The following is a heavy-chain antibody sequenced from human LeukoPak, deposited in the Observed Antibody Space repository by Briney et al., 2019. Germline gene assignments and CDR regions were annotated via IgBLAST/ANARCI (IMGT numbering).Heavy chain of an antibody. CDR2: INPNSGGT. CDR1: GYTFTGYY. J-gene: IGHJ1*01. D-gene: IGHD4-11*01. Sequence: ASVKVSCKASGYTFTGYYMHWVRQAPGQGLEWMGWINPNSGGTNYAQKFQGRVTMTRDTSISTAYMELSRLRSDDTAVYYCARYDYSNLDMAEYCQLWGRDTRDSVST. V-gene: IGHV1-2*02. CDR3: ARYDYSNLDMAEYCQL.